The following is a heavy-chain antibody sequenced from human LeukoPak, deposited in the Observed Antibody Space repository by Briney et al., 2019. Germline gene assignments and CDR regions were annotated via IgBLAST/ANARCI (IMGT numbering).Heavy chain of an antibody. J-gene: IGHJ4*02. D-gene: IGHD3-10*01. CDR1: GFTFSNHG. V-gene: IGHV3-23*01. Sequence: GGSLRLSCAASGFTFSNHGMNWVRQAPGKGLEWVSGISPSGDITYYADSVKGRFTISRDNSKNTLYLEVISLTAEDTAAYYCAKDDAWLRFGEWSQGTLVTVSS. CDR3: AKDDAWLRFGE. CDR2: ISPSGDIT.